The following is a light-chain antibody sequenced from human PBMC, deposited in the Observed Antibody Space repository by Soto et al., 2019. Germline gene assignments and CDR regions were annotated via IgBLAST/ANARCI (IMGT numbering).Light chain of an antibody. CDR2: EIS. Sequence: DIVMTQTPLSSPVTLGQPASISCRSSQGLVHSDGNTYLSWLQQRPGQPPRLPIYEISNQFSGVXHXXSGRGAGEDLTQQISRVEAEDVAIYYSMEATQCPYTFGQGTKLQI. V-gene: IGKV2-24*01. J-gene: IGKJ2*01. CDR1: QGLVHSDGNTY. CDR3: MEATQCPYT.